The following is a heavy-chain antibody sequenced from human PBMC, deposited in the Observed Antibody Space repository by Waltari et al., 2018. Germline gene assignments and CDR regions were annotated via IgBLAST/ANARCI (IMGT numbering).Heavy chain of an antibody. Sequence: QVLLVESGGGVVQPGRSLRLSWAASGFTFNRFVMQWVRQAPGKGLEWVAVVWYDGINKYYADSVKGRFTISKDNSENTLYLHMNSLRVEDTATYYCARGALAGRFFDFWGRGTPVTVSS. CDR2: VWYDGINK. V-gene: IGHV3-33*01. CDR3: ARGALAGRFFDF. D-gene: IGHD6-19*01. J-gene: IGHJ4*02. CDR1: GFTFNRFV.